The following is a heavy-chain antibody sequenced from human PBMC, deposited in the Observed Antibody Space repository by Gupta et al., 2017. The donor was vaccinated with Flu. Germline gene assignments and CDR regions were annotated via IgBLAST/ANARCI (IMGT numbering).Heavy chain of an antibody. Sequence: EVQLLESGGGLVQPGGSLSLSCAASGFTFSSYALSWVRQDPGKGLAWVSAISGSGGSTYYADSVKGRFTISRDNSKNTLYLQMNSLRAEDTAVYYCAKNRPIVVVPAALDYWGQGTLVTVSS. D-gene: IGHD2-2*01. CDR3: AKNRPIVVVPAALDY. V-gene: IGHV3-23*01. CDR2: ISGSGGST. J-gene: IGHJ4*02. CDR1: GFTFSSYA.